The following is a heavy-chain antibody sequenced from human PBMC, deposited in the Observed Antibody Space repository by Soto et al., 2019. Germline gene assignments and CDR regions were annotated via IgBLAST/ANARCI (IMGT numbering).Heavy chain of an antibody. CDR2: IKSKTDGGTT. D-gene: IGHD3-22*01. Sequence: GGSLRLSCAASGFTFSNYEMNWVRQAPGKGLEWVGRIKSKTDGGTTDYADPVKGRFAISRDDSNNMVYLQMNSLKIEDTAVYYCTTDSYSTIIIVRFDYWGHGTLVTVSS. J-gene: IGHJ4*01. CDR1: GFTFSNYE. CDR3: TTDSYSTIIIVRFDY. V-gene: IGHV3-15*07.